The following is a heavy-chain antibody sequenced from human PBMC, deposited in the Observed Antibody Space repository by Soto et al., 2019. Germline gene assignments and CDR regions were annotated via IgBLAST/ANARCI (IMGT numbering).Heavy chain of an antibody. CDR3: AKGLSNTYEYDTSGPDDY. D-gene: IGHD3-22*01. V-gene: IGHV3-30*18. Sequence: PGGSLRLSCAASGFSFSRYAIHWVRQAPGKGLEWVALISFHGSNKYYADSVKGRFTISRDNSKNTVDLQMNSLRVEDSAVYYCAKGLSNTYEYDTSGPDDYWGQGTLVTVSS. CDR1: GFSFSRYA. J-gene: IGHJ4*02. CDR2: ISFHGSNK.